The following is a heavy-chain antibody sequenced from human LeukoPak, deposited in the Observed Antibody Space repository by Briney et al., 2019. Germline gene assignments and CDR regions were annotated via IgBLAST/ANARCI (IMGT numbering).Heavy chain of an antibody. CDR1: GGSISSGAYY. J-gene: IGHJ5*02. D-gene: IGHD3-10*01. CDR3: ARDRVAGWFDP. CDR2: IYDSGST. V-gene: IGHV4-31*03. Sequence: PSQTLSLTCTVSGGSISSGAYYWSRIRQHPARGLEWIGYIYDSGSTYYNPSLKSRVTISVDTSKNLFSLRLNSVTAADTAVYYCARDRVAGWFDPWGQGTLVTVSS.